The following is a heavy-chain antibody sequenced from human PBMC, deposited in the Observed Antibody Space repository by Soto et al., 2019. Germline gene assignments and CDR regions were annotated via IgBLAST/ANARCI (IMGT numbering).Heavy chain of an antibody. D-gene: IGHD2-15*01. V-gene: IGHV3-74*01. CDR3: TGGPRSTSTATWAS. CDR2: INDDGIST. J-gene: IGHJ5*02. CDR1: GFTFSMYW. Sequence: EVQLVESGGGLVQPGGSLRLSCAASGFTFSMYWMHWVRQAPGKGPEWVSGINDDGISTNYADSVKGRFTISRDNAKKTRYLQMSAFSAEDTDVYYCTGGPRSTSTATWASWGQGTLVTSSS.